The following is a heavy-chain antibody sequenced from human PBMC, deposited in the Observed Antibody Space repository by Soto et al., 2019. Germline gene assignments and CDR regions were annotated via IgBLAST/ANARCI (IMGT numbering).Heavy chain of an antibody. D-gene: IGHD2-2*02. CDR3: AREGRGKKAGYNGLVSLGY. J-gene: IGHJ4*02. Sequence: QVQLVQSGAEVQTPGSSLKVSCTVSGSRFSNYVISWVRQAPGHGLEWLGRIIPLFNSTQYAPRFQGRVTITADKSTNTASLELSSLRSDDTAVYYCAREGRGKKAGYNGLVSLGYWGQGTLVTVSS. CDR1: GSRFSNYV. V-gene: IGHV1-69*06. CDR2: IIPLFNST.